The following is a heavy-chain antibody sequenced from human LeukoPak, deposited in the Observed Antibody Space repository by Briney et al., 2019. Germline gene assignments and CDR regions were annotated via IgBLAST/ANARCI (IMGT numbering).Heavy chain of an antibody. V-gene: IGHV4-59*08. CDR3: ARHRYGDVYHFDL. Sequence: PSETLSLTCTVSGDYIGSYYWSWIRQPPGKGLEWIGYIYHTGSTNYNPSLKGRVTISVDTSKNQFSLKVNPVTAADTAVYFYARHRYGDVYHFDLWGPGSLVTVSS. CDR2: IYHTGST. D-gene: IGHD3-16*01. CDR1: GDYIGSYY. J-gene: IGHJ4*02.